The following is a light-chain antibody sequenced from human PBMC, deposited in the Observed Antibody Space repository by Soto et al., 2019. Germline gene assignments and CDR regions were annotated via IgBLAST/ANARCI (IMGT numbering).Light chain of an antibody. CDR3: QQYNSYSPG. J-gene: IGKJ1*01. CDR2: KAS. V-gene: IGKV1-5*03. Sequence: DIQMTQSPSTPSASVGDRVTITCRASQSITGWLAWYQQKPGKAPKLLIYKASSLESGVPSRFSGSGSGTEFTLTISSLQPDDFATYYCQQYNSYSPGFGQGTKVEIK. CDR1: QSITGW.